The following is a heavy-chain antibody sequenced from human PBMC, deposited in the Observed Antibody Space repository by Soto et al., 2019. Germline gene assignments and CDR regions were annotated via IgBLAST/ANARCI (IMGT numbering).Heavy chain of an antibody. Sequence: SETLSLTCTASGASISSSDYYWGWVRQTPGKGLDWIGNIYYSGTTNYNPSLKSRVTISVHTSKNQFSLKLSSVTAADTAVYYCARARKGSGSDYYYHYGMDVWGKGTTVTSPQ. V-gene: IGHV4-39*07. CDR1: GASISSSDYY. D-gene: IGHD3-3*01. J-gene: IGHJ6*04. CDR3: ARARKGSGSDYYYHYGMDV. CDR2: IYYSGTT.